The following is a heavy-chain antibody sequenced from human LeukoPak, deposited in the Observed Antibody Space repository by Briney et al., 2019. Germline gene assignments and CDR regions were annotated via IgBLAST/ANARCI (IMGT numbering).Heavy chain of an antibody. J-gene: IGHJ4*02. V-gene: IGHV1-8*01. CDR1: GYTFTSYD. CDR2: MNPNSGNT. D-gene: IGHD2-15*01. CDR3: ARVQGYCSGGSCYFYYFDY. Sequence: GASVKVSCKASGYTFTSYDINWVRQATGQGFEWMGWMNPNSGNTGYAQKFQGRVTMTRNTSISTAYMELSSLRSEDTAVYYCARVQGYCSGGSCYFYYFDYWGQGTLVTVSS.